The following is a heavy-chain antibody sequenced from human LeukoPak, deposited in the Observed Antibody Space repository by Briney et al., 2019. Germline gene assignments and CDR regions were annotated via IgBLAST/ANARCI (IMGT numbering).Heavy chain of an antibody. V-gene: IGHV4-39*07. D-gene: IGHD6-6*01. CDR1: GGSISSSSYY. Sequence: SETLSLTCTVSGGSISSSSYYWGWIRQPPGKGLEWIGSIYYSGSTYYNPSLKSRVTISVDTSKNQFSLKLSSVTAADTAVYYCARSAARDLFRPGDWFDPWGQGTLVTVSS. J-gene: IGHJ5*02. CDR2: IYYSGST. CDR3: ARSAARDLFRPGDWFDP.